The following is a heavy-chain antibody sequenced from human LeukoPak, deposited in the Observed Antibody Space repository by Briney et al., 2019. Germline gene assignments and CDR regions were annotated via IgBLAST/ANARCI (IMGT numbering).Heavy chain of an antibody. D-gene: IGHD4-17*01. Sequence: SETLSLTCAVSGYSISSGYYWGWIRQPPGKGLEWIGSIYHSGSTYYNPSLKSRVTISVDTSKNQFSLKLSSVTAADTAVYYCARPSTWATVTRYWHFDLWGRGTLVTVSS. CDR1: GYSISSGYY. CDR2: IYHSGST. J-gene: IGHJ2*01. V-gene: IGHV4-38-2*01. CDR3: ARPSTWATVTRYWHFDL.